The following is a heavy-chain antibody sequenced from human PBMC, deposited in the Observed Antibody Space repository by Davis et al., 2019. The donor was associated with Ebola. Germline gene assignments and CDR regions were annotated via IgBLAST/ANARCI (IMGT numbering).Heavy chain of an antibody. CDR3: ARAVKPTDFDY. D-gene: IGHD4-17*01. V-gene: IGHV4-59*01. CDR1: GGSISSYY. CDR2: IHYSGST. J-gene: IGHJ4*02. Sequence: PSETLSLTCTVSGGSISSYYWSWIRQPPGKGLEWIGYIHYSGSTNYNPSLKSRVTISVDTSKNQFSLKLSSVTAADMAVYYCARAVKPTDFDYWGQGTLVTVSS.